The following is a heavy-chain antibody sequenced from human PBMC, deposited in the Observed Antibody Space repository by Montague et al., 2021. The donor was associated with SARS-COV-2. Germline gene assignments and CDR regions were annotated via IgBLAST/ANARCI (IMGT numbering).Heavy chain of an antibody. Sequence: ETLSLTCRVSGDSISTSTWWTWVCQTPGKGLEWIGEIFHSGTINYNPSLKSRVSISVDKSNNQFSLRLSSLIAADTAVYYCATLSRRTAAGTRDYLGLDVWGQGTTVVVSS. CDR1: GDSISTSTW. V-gene: IGHV4-4*02. CDR3: ATLSRRTAAGTRDYLGLDV. D-gene: IGHD6-13*01. J-gene: IGHJ6*02. CDR2: IFHSGTI.